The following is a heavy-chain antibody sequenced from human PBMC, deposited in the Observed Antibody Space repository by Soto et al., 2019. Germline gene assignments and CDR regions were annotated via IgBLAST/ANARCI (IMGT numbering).Heavy chain of an antibody. CDR3: ATKEGFAY. CDR1: GFTFSSET. CDR2: ISKNGDST. J-gene: IGHJ4*02. Sequence: EVQLMESGGGLVQPGGSLRLSCAASGFTFSSETMFWVRQAPGKGLEHITAISKNGDSTFYADSLKGRFTISRDNSKNTLYLQMGSLAAEDKALYYCATKEGFAYWGQGTLVTVSS. V-gene: IGHV3-64*07.